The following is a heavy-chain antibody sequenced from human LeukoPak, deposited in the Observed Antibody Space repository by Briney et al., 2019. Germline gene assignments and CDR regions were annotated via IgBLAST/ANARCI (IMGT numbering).Heavy chain of an antibody. V-gene: IGHV4-38-2*01. Sequence: SETLSLTCAVSGYSISGGYYWGWIRQPPGKGLEWIGSIYHSGSTYYNPSLKSRVTISVDTSKNQFSLKLSSVTAADTAVYYCARLVDVWGKGTTVTVSS. CDR2: IYHSGST. CDR1: GYSISGGYY. CDR3: ARLVDV. J-gene: IGHJ6*04.